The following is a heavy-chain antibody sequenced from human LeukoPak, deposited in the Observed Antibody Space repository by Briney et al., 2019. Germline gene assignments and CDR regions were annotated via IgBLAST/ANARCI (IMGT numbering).Heavy chain of an antibody. CDR2: ISNNGGYT. J-gene: IGHJ4*02. CDR3: AKQLGYCSDGSCYFPY. CDR1: GFTVSSIH. Sequence: GGSLRLSCAASGFTVSSIHMVWVRQAPGKGLEWVSAISNNGGYTYYADSVQGRFTISRDNSKSTLCLQMNSLRAEDTAVYYCAKQLGYCSDGSCYFPYWGQGTLVTVSS. V-gene: IGHV3-23*01. D-gene: IGHD2-15*01.